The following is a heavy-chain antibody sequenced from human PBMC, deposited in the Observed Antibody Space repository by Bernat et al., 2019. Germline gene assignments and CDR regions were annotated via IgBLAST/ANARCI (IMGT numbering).Heavy chain of an antibody. Sequence: EVQLVESGGGLVQPGGSLRLSCAASGSTFSDHYMDWVRQAPGKGLEWISRIRNKPNSYTTEYAASVKGRFTISRDDSKNSLYLQMNSLKTEDTAVYYSVRDAGYCSGGSCYNLFDSWGQGTLVTVSS. CDR2: IRNKPNSYTT. J-gene: IGHJ4*02. CDR1: GSTFSDHY. CDR3: VRDAGYCSGGSCYNLFDS. D-gene: IGHD2-15*01. V-gene: IGHV3-72*01.